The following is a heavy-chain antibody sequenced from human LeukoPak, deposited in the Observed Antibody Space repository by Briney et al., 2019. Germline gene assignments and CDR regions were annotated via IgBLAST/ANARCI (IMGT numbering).Heavy chain of an antibody. D-gene: IGHD3-22*01. V-gene: IGHV3-23*01. CDR2: ISGSGGST. J-gene: IGHJ4*02. CDR1: GFTFSSYA. CDR3: AKNGPDTYYDSSGYYHY. Sequence: PGGSLRLSCAASGFTFSSYAMSWVRQAPGKGLKWVSGISGSGGSTYYADSVKGRFTISRDNSKNTLYLQMYSLRAEDTAVYYCAKNGPDTYYDSSGYYHYWGQGTLVTVSS.